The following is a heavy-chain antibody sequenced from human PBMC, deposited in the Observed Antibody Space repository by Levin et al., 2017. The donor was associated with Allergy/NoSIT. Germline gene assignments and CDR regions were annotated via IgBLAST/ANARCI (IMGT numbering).Heavy chain of an antibody. Sequence: GESLKISCAASGFTFSGSAMHRVRQASGKGLEWVGRIRSKSNSYATAYAASVTGRLTISRDDSKDTAYLQMNSLKTEDTAVYYCTTSRGVDTAMVPYYYYYYMDVWGKGTTVTVSS. D-gene: IGHD5-18*01. J-gene: IGHJ6*03. CDR1: GFTFSGSA. CDR3: TTSRGVDTAMVPYYYYYYMDV. V-gene: IGHV3-73*01. CDR2: IRSKSNSYAT.